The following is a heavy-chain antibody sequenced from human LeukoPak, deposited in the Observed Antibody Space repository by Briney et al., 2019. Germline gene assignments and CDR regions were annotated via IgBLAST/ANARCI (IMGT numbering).Heavy chain of an antibody. CDR2: IIPIFGTA. CDR3: ASQIAAAGTGFYYYMDV. Sequence: SVKVSCKASGYTFTSYGIGWVRQAPGQGLEWMGGIIPIFGTANYAQKFQGRVTITADESTSTAYMELSSLRSEDTAVYYCASQIAAAGTGFYYYMDVWGKGTTVTISS. CDR1: GYTFTSYG. D-gene: IGHD6-13*01. V-gene: IGHV1-69*13. J-gene: IGHJ6*03.